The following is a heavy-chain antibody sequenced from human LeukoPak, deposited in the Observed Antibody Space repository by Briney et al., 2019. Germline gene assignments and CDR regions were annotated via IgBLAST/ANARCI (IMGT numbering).Heavy chain of an antibody. D-gene: IGHD2-15*01. Sequence: SETLSLTCSVSGDSLSSYYWNWIRQPPGKGLEWIGYIFYSGNTNYNPSLKSRVTISVDTPKNQFSLNLTSVTAADTAVYYCARQQRRGGSGELDYWGQGALVTVSS. CDR2: IFYSGNT. V-gene: IGHV4-59*08. CDR3: ARQQRRGGSGELDY. J-gene: IGHJ4*02. CDR1: GDSLSSYY.